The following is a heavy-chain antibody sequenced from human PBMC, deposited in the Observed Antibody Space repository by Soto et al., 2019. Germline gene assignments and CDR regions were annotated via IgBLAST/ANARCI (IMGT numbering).Heavy chain of an antibody. V-gene: IGHV4-30-4*01. CDR1: GGSTNSGDYH. Sequence: QVQLQESGPGLVKPSQTLSLTCTVSGGSTNSGDYHWTWIRQFPGKGLEWIGGIYYSASTYYNPALVSRITISLDTSKNQFSLKLTSVTAADTAVYYCARDSRTPSGGMDVWGQGTTVTVSS. CDR3: ARDSRTPSGGMDV. J-gene: IGHJ6*02. CDR2: IYYSAST.